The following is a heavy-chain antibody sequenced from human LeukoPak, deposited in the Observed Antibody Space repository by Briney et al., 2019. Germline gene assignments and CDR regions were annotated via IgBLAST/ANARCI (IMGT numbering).Heavy chain of an antibody. CDR3: ARGRGSLTY. CDR2: FYDTRSP. CDR1: GGSISLYY. V-gene: IGHV4-59*01. Sequence: WETLSLTCTVSGGSISLYYWSWIRQPPGKRLEWIGYFYDTRSPKYNPSLERRVTISVDMSRNQFSLNLTSVTAADTAVYYCARGRGSLTYWGQGTLATVSS. J-gene: IGHJ4*02. D-gene: IGHD3-10*01.